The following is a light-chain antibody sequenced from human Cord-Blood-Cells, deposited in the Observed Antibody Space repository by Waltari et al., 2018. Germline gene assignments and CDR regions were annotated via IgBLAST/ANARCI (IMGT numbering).Light chain of an antibody. Sequence: DIVMTQSPDSLAVSLGERATINCKSSQSVLYSSNNKNYLAWYQQKPGQPPKLLIYWASTRGSGVPDRFRCSGSGTDFTLTISRLQAEDVAVYYCQQYYSTPWTFGQGTKVEIK. V-gene: IGKV4-1*01. CDR1: QSVLYSSNNKNY. CDR3: QQYYSTPWT. CDR2: WAS. J-gene: IGKJ1*01.